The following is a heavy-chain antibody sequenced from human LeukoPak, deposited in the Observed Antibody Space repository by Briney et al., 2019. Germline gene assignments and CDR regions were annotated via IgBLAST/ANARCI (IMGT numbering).Heavy chain of an antibody. CDR1: GYTFTSYY. Sequence: ASVKVSCKASGYTFTSYYMHWVRQAPGQGLEWMGIINPSGGSTSYAQKFQGRVTMTRDTSTSTVYMELSSLRSEDTAVYYCAGDVRRGTYYYDSSGSIPFDYWGQGTLVTVSS. CDR3: AGDVRRGTYYYDSSGSIPFDY. V-gene: IGHV1-46*01. CDR2: INPSGGST. D-gene: IGHD3-22*01. J-gene: IGHJ4*02.